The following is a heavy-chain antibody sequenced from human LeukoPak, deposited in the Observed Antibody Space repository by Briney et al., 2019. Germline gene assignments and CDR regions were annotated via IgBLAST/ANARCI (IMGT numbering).Heavy chain of an antibody. V-gene: IGHV3-48*03. CDR2: ISSSGSTI. D-gene: IGHD4-17*01. CDR1: GFTFSSYE. Sequence: GGSLRLSCAASGFTFSSYEMNWVRQAPGKGLEWVSYISSSGSTIYYADSVKGRFTISRDNAKNSLFLQVNSLRAEDTAVYYCARDRVTTLGGESYYFYYYGMDVWGQGTTVTVSS. CDR3: ARDRVTTLGGESYYFYYYGMDV. J-gene: IGHJ6*02.